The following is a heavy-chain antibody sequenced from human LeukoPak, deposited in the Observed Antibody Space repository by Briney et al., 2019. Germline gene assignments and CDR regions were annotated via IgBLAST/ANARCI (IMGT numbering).Heavy chain of an antibody. CDR2: ISSSSSYI. Sequence: PGGSLRLSCAASGFTFNSYSKNWVRQAPGKGLEWVSSISSSSSYIYYADSVKGRFTISRDNAKNSLYLQMNSLRAEDTAVYYCARCPNAAFNWFDPWGQGTLVTVSS. V-gene: IGHV3-21*01. CDR3: ARCPNAAFNWFDP. D-gene: IGHD2-2*01. CDR1: GFTFNSYS. J-gene: IGHJ5*02.